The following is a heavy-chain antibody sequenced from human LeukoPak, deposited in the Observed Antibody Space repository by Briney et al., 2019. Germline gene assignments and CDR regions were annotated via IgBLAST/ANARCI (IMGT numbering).Heavy chain of an antibody. CDR3: ARDGFMVRSFDY. J-gene: IGHJ4*02. V-gene: IGHV1-69*04. Sequence: SVKVSCKASGGTFSSYAISWVRQAPGQGLEWMGRIIPILGIANYAQKFQGRVTITADKSTSTAYMELSSLRSEDTAVYYCARDGFMVRSFDYWGQGTPVTVSS. CDR1: GGTFSSYA. D-gene: IGHD3-10*01. CDR2: IIPILGIA.